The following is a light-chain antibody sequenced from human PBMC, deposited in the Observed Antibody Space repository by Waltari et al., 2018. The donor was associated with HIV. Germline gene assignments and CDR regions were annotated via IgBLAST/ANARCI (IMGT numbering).Light chain of an antibody. V-gene: IGKV1-12*02. CDR2: SAS. CDR3: LQADSFPFT. CDR1: QDVNNW. J-gene: IGKJ3*01. Sequence: DIQMTQSPSSVSASVGDRVTIPCRASQDVNNWLAWYQHKPGMAPKLLISSASGLQSGVPSRFSGSGSGQDFTLTIINLQPEDFATYYCLQADSFPFTFSPGTRVEVK.